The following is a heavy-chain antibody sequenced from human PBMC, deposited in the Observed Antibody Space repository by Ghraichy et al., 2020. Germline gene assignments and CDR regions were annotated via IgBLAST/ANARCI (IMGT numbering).Heavy chain of an antibody. D-gene: IGHD1-7*01. CDR1: GFTFRSYE. Sequence: GSLRLSCAVSGFTFRSYEMNWVRQAPGKGLEWVSYISYSGDTLYYADSVKGRFTISRDNAKNSLYLQMNSLRPEDTAVYYCARGSEGYNWNYGPLDYWGQGTLVTVSS. J-gene: IGHJ4*02. V-gene: IGHV3-48*03. CDR2: ISYSGDTL. CDR3: ARGSEGYNWNYGPLDY.